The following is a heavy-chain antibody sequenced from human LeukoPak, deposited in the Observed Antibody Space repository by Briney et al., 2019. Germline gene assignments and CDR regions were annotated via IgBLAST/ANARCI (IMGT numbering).Heavy chain of an antibody. CDR3: ARGPLSGLDHNWFDP. D-gene: IGHD3-9*01. V-gene: IGHV3-74*01. J-gene: IGHJ5*02. CDR2: INADGSTT. Sequence: PGGSLRLSCEASGFTFSSYSMHWVRQVPGKGLVWVSRINADGSTTTYADSVRGRFTISRDNAKNTLYLQINSLRAEDTAVYYCARGPLSGLDHNWFDPWGQGTPVTVSS. CDR1: GFTFSSYS.